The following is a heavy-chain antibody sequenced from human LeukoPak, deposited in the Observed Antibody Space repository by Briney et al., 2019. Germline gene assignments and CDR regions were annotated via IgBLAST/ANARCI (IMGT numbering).Heavy chain of an antibody. CDR2: IIPIFGIA. CDR1: GGTFSSYA. J-gene: IGHJ6*02. Sequence: GASVKVSCKASGGTFSSYAISWVRQAPGQGLEWMGRIIPIFGIANYAQKFQGRVTITADKSTSTAYMELSSLRSEDTAVYYCAREATTHYYYYGMDVWGQGTTVTVS. CDR3: AREATTHYYYYGMDV. V-gene: IGHV1-69*04. D-gene: IGHD1-1*01.